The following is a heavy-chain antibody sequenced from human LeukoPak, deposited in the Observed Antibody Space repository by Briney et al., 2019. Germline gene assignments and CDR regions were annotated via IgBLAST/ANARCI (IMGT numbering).Heavy chain of an antibody. CDR3: AGMYYYPSGSYSKFDY. Sequence: PSETLSLTCTVSGGSISGSNYWWGWIRQPPGKGLEWIGSIYYSGTTYYNPSLKSRVTISLDTSKNQFSLKLSSVTAADTAVYHCAGMYYYPSGSYSKFDYWGQGTLVTVSS. J-gene: IGHJ4*02. V-gene: IGHV4-39*07. CDR2: IYYSGTT. CDR1: GGSISGSNYW. D-gene: IGHD3-10*01.